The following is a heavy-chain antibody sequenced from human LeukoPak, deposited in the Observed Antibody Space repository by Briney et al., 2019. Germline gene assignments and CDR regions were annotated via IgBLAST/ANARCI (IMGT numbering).Heavy chain of an antibody. CDR1: GFTFSSYG. J-gene: IGHJ4*02. CDR2: ISSSSSYT. D-gene: IGHD6-19*01. Sequence: PGGSLRLSCAASGFTFSSYGMHWVRQAPGKGLEWVSYISSSSSYTNYADSVKGRFTISRDNAKNSLYLQMNSLRAEDTAVYYCARDRWQWDYWGQGTLVTVSS. V-gene: IGHV3-21*05. CDR3: ARDRWQWDY.